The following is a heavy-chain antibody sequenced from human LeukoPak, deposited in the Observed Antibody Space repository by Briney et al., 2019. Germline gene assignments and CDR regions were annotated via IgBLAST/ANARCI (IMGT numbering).Heavy chain of an antibody. J-gene: IGHJ4*02. CDR3: ARVRHDFPYDTSGYTDY. D-gene: IGHD3-22*01. CDR1: GYTFTSYG. V-gene: IGHV1-18*01. CDR2: ISAYNGNT. Sequence: ASVKVSCKASGYTFTSYGISWVRQAPGQGLEWMGWISAYNGNTNYAQKLQGRVTMTTDTSTSTAYMELRSLRSDDTAVYYCARVRHDFPYDTSGYTDYWGQGTLVTVSS.